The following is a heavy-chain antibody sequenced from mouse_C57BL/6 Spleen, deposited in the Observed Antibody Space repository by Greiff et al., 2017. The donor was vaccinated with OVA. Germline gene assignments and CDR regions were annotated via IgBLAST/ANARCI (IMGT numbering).Heavy chain of an antibody. CDR3: ARRGGSSYWYFDV. Sequence: VQLQQSGAELVKPGASVKISCKASGYAFSSYWMNWVKQRPGKGLEWIGQIYPGDGDTNYNGKFKGKATLTADKPSSTAYMQLSSLTSEDSAVYFCARRGGSSYWYFDVWGTGTTVTVSS. CDR2: IYPGDGDT. CDR1: GYAFSSYW. D-gene: IGHD1-1*01. V-gene: IGHV1-80*01. J-gene: IGHJ1*03.